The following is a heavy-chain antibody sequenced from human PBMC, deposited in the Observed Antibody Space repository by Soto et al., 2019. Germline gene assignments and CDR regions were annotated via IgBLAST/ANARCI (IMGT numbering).Heavy chain of an antibody. J-gene: IGHJ5*02. D-gene: IGHD1-26*01. V-gene: IGHV4-59*01. CDR1: GGSIRSYY. CDR3: ARDYRGAFWFDP. Sequence: SEPLSLTCTVSGGSIRSYYWSWIRQPPGKGLEWIGYIYYSGSTNYNPSLKSRVTISVDTSKNQFSLKLSSVTAADTAVYYCARDYRGAFWFDPWGQGTLVTVSS. CDR2: IYYSGST.